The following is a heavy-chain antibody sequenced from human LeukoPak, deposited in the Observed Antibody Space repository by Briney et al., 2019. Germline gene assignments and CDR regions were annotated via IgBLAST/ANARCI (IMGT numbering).Heavy chain of an antibody. Sequence: KVSCKASGYTFTSYYMHWVRQAPGQGLEWMGIIFPGDSDTRYSPSFQGQVTISVDKSIRSAYLQWNSLRASDTAMYYCARSGGSLSYFDYWGQGTLVTVSS. J-gene: IGHJ4*02. D-gene: IGHD2-15*01. CDR2: IFPGDSDT. CDR3: ARSGGSLSYFDY. V-gene: IGHV5-51*01. CDR1: GYTFTSYY.